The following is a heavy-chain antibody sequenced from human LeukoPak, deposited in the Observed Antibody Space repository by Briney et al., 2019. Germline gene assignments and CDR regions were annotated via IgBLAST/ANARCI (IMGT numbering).Heavy chain of an antibody. CDR1: GGSISSYY. D-gene: IGHD3-22*01. CDR3: ARAGSGYSLDC. J-gene: IGHJ4*02. CDR2: IYYRGST. V-gene: IGHV4-59*01. Sequence: SETLSLTCTVSGGSISSYYWGWIRQPPGKGLEWIGYIYYRGSTNYNPSLKSRVTISVDTSKNQFSLKLNSVTAADTAVYYCARAGSGYSLDCWGQGTLVTVSS.